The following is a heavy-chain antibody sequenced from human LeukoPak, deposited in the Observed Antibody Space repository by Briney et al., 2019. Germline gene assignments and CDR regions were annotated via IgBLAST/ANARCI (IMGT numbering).Heavy chain of an antibody. CDR1: GGSFSRYA. CDR3: ARGSGESGGYYYVY. J-gene: IGHJ4*02. Sequence: SVKVPCKASGGSFSRYAISWVRQAPGQGLEWMGGIIPIFGTANYAQKFQGRVTITADESTRTVYMELRTLRSEDTAIYYCARGSGESGGYYYVYWGRGTPVTVSS. D-gene: IGHD3-22*01. V-gene: IGHV1-69*13. CDR2: IIPIFGTA.